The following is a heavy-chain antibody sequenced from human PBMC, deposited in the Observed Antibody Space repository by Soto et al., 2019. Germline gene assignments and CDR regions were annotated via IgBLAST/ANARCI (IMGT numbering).Heavy chain of an antibody. Sequence: QVQLVESGGGVVQPGRSPRLSCAASGFTFSSYAMHWVRQAPGKGLEWVAVISYDGSNKYYADSVKGRFTISRDNSKNTLYLQMNSLRAEDTAVYHCARDPDNSGWYLGAFDYWGQGTLVTVSS. CDR2: ISYDGSNK. CDR1: GFTFSSYA. D-gene: IGHD6-19*01. J-gene: IGHJ4*02. V-gene: IGHV3-30-3*01. CDR3: ARDPDNSGWYLGAFDY.